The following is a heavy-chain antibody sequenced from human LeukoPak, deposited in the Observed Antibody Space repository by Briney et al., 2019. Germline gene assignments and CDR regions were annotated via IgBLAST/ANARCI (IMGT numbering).Heavy chain of an antibody. CDR1: GYTFTGYY. J-gene: IGHJ4*02. D-gene: IGHD5-12*01. CDR2: ISAYNGNT. V-gene: IGHV1-18*04. Sequence: ASVKVSCKASGYTFTGYYMHWVRQAPGQGLEWMGWISAYNGNTNYAQKLQGRVTMTTDTSKSTAYMELRSLRSDDTAVYYCARDVATITKDYWGQGTLVTVSS. CDR3: ARDVATITKDY.